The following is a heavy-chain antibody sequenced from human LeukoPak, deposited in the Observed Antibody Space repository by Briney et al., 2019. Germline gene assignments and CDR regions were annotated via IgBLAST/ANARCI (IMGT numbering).Heavy chain of an antibody. D-gene: IGHD3-9*01. CDR3: AKWRDYDVLTGYYHSDY. J-gene: IGHJ4*02. CDR1: GFTFSNYA. Sequence: GGSLRLSCAASGFTFSNYAMSGVRQAPGKGLEWVSAVSGRDTSTYYTDSVKGRFTISRDNSKKTLYLHMNTLSAEDTAIYHCAKWRDYDVLTGYYHSDYWGQGTLVPVSS. CDR2: VSGRDTST. V-gene: IGHV3-23*01.